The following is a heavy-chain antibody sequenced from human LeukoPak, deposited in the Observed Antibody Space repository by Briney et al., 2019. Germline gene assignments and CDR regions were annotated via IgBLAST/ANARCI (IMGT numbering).Heavy chain of an antibody. CDR1: GFDLSTYE. Sequence: GGSLRLSCAASGFDLSTYEMNWVRQAPGKGLEWIADITISGHTKNYADSVKGRFTISRDNARTSLYLQMNSLRVEDTGVYYCAKGDPHADLWGQGTLVTVSS. CDR2: ITISGHTK. CDR3: AKGDPHADL. V-gene: IGHV3-48*03. J-gene: IGHJ5*02.